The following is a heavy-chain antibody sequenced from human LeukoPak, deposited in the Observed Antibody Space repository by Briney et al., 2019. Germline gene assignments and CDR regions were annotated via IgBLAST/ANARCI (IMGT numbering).Heavy chain of an antibody. Sequence: ASVKVSCKASGHTFTAYYMHWVRQAPGQGLEWMGRINPNSGDTIYAQKFQGRVTMTRDTSISTAYMELSRLTSDDTAVYSCAREYSSSGFDYWGQGTLVTVSS. CDR2: INPNSGDT. V-gene: IGHV1-2*06. CDR1: GHTFTAYY. CDR3: AREYSSSGFDY. D-gene: IGHD6-6*01. J-gene: IGHJ4*02.